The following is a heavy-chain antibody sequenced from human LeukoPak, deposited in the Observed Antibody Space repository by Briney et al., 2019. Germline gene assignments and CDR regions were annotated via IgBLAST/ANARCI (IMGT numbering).Heavy chain of an antibody. CDR1: GFTFSSYA. CDR2: ISGSGGST. D-gene: IGHD1-26*01. V-gene: IGHV3-23*01. CDR3: AKGRQLRRSDASDI. Sequence: GGSLRLSCAASGFTFSSYAMNWVRQAPGKGLEWVSAISGSGGSTYYADSVKGRFTISRDNSKNTLYLQMNSLRGEDTAVYYCAKGRQLRRSDASDIWGQGTMVTVSS. J-gene: IGHJ3*02.